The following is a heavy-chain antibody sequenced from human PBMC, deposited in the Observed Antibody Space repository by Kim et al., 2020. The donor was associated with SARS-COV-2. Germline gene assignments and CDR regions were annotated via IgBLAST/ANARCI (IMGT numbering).Heavy chain of an antibody. CDR1: GGSISSNAYY. J-gene: IGHJ3*01. V-gene: IGHV4-39*01. D-gene: IGHD1-26*01. CDR2: IYYSGNT. Sequence: SETLSLTCTVSGGSISSNAYYWGWIRQPPGKGLEWIGSIYYSGNTNYSPSLKGRVTISVDRSKSQFSLKLSSVTATDTAVYYCASGIVAATFAFDVWGPGTVSSFSS. CDR3: ASGIVAATFAFDV.